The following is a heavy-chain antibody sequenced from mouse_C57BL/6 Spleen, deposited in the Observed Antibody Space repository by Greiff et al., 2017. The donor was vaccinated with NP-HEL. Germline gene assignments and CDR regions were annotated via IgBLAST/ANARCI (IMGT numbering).Heavy chain of an antibody. CDR2: IHPNSGST. CDR1: GYTFTSYW. D-gene: IGHD2-3*01. J-gene: IGHJ1*03. Sequence: VQLQQSGAELVKPGASVKLSCKASGYTFTSYWMHWVKQRPGQGLEWIGMIHPNSGSTNYNEKFKSKATLTVDKSSSTAYMQLSSLTSEDSAVYYCARDGYEGRYFDVWGTGTTVTVSS. CDR3: ARDGYEGRYFDV. V-gene: IGHV1-64*01.